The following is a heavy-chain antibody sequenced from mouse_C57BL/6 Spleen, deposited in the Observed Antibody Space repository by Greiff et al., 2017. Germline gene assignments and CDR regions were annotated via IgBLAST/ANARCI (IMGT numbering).Heavy chain of an antibody. V-gene: IGHV1-82*01. D-gene: IGHD1-1*01. Sequence: VQLQQSGPELVKPGASVKISCKASGYAFSSSWMNWVKQRPGKGLEWIGRIYPGDGDTNYNGKFKGKATLTADKSSSTAYMQLSSLTSADSAVYFCARSPITTVADYWGQGTTLTVSS. CDR3: ARSPITTVADY. CDR2: IYPGDGDT. J-gene: IGHJ2*01. CDR1: GYAFSSSW.